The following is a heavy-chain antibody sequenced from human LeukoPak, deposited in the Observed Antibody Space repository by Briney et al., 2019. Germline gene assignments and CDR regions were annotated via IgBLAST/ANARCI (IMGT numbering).Heavy chain of an antibody. CDR3: ARDLKHSSGLGFEP. Sequence: GGSLRLSCAASGFTFSSYEMNWVRQAPGKGLEWVSYISSSGSTIYYADSVKGRFTISRDNAKNSLYLQMNSLRAEDTAVYYCARDLKHSSGLGFEPWGQGTLVTVSS. J-gene: IGHJ5*02. CDR1: GFTFSSYE. D-gene: IGHD6-19*01. CDR2: ISSSGSTI. V-gene: IGHV3-48*03.